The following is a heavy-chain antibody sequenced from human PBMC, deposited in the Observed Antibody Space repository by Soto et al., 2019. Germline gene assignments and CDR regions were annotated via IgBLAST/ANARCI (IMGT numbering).Heavy chain of an antibody. V-gene: IGHV3-11*05. J-gene: IGHJ4*02. D-gene: IGHD3-10*01. CDR3: ARDRDGSGRYFPPRY. Sequence: QVQLVESGGGLVKPGGSLRLSCAASGFTFSDYYMRWLRQAPGKGLAWVSYISSSSSYTNYADSVKGRFTIYRDNAKNSLYLQMNSLRAEDTAVYYCARDRDGSGRYFPPRYWGQGTLVTVSS. CDR2: ISSSSSYT. CDR1: GFTFSDYY.